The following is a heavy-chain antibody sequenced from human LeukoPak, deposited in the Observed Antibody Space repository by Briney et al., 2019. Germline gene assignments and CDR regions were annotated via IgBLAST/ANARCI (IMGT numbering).Heavy chain of an antibody. J-gene: IGHJ6*02. V-gene: IGHV3-48*04. D-gene: IGHD3-16*01. CDR3: ATNRSPGGYYYYYGMDV. CDR1: GFTFSSYS. CDR2: ISSSSSTI. Sequence: PGGSLRLSCAASGFTFSSYSMNWVRQAPGKGLEWVSYISSSSSTIYYADSVKGRFTISRDNAKNSLYLQMNSLRAEDTAVYYCATNRSPGGYYYYYGMDVWGQGTMVTVSS.